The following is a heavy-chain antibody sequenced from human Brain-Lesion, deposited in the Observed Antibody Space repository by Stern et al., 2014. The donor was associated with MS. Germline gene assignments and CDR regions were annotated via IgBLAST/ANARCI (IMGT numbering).Heavy chain of an antibody. Sequence: QVQLVQSGPEMKKPGTSVNVSCKASGFTFTSSTVQWVRQARGQRLEWIGWIGVGTGKANYAQKFQGRVTISRDLSTDTAYMELSSLRSDDTAIYYCAAVSTWGPWGQGTPVTVSS. V-gene: IGHV1-58*03. CDR1: GFTFTSST. CDR3: AAVSTWGP. CDR2: IGVGTGKA. J-gene: IGHJ4*02. D-gene: IGHD3-16*01.